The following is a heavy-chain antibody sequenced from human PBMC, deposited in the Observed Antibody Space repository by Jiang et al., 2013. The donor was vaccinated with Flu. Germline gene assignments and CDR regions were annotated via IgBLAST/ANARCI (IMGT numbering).Heavy chain of an antibody. CDR3: AREELDYYDGLPLTSPFDY. J-gene: IGHJ4*02. CDR1: GGTFSSYA. V-gene: IGHV1-69*04. CDR2: IIPILGIA. Sequence: SGAEVKKPGSSVKVSCKASGGTFSSYAISWVRQAPGQGLEWMGRIIPILGIANYAQKFQGRVTITADKSTSTAYMELSSLRSEDTAVYYCAREELDYYDGLPLTSPFDYWGQGTLVTVSS. D-gene: IGHD3-22*01.